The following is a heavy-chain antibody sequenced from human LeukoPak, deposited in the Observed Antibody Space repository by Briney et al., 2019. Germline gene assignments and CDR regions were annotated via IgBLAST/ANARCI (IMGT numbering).Heavy chain of an antibody. D-gene: IGHD3-10*01. J-gene: IGHJ6*02. CDR2: IYYSGST. Sequence: SETLSLTCTVSGGSISSYYWSWIRQPPGKGLEWIGYIYYSGSTNYNPSLKSRVTISVDTSKNQFSLKLSSVTAADTAVYYCARGPIREYYYYYGMDVWGQGTTVTVSS. CDR1: GGSISSYY. CDR3: ARGPIREYYYYYGMDV. V-gene: IGHV4-59*08.